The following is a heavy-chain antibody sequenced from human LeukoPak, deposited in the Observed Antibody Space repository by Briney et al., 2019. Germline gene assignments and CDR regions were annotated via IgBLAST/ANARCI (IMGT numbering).Heavy chain of an antibody. J-gene: IGHJ5*02. V-gene: IGHV1-8*01. CDR2: MNPKSGNA. CDR1: GYTFPSYE. Sequence: ASVKVSCKASGYTFPSYEINWVRQATGRGLEWMGWMNPKSGNAGDAQKFQGRVTMARNTSIRTAYMELSSLRSEDTAVYYCARVRGEYSSSWYETLTSWFDPWGQGTLVTVSS. CDR3: ARVRGEYSSSWYETLTSWFDP. D-gene: IGHD6-13*01.